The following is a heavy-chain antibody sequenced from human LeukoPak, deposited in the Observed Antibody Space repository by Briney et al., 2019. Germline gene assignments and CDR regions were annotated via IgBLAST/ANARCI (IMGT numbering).Heavy chain of an antibody. CDR2: IKSKTDGGTT. CDR1: GFTFNNAW. CDR3: TSRQQITMTVVVISAFDI. V-gene: IGHV3-15*01. Sequence: PGGSLRLSCAASGFTFNNAWMNWVRQAPGKGLEWVGRIKSKTDGGTTDYAAPVKGRFTISRDDSKTTLYLQMNSLKTEDTAVYYCTSRQQITMTVVVISAFDIWGQGTMVTVSS. J-gene: IGHJ3*02. D-gene: IGHD3-22*01.